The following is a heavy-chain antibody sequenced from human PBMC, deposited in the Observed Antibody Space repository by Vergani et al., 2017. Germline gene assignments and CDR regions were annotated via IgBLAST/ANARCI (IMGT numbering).Heavy chain of an antibody. CDR3: ARCFRDEGMIYGGTVENWFDP. J-gene: IGHJ5*02. V-gene: IGHV4-39*01. CDR1: ADSISSGSYY. CDR2: IYYSENK. Sequence: QLQLQQSGPGLVKPSETLFLTCTVSADSISSGSYYWGWIRQPPGKGLEWIGSIYYSENKFYNPSLESRVTLSIDTTKNQFSLKLKSVTAADTAVYYCARCFRDEGMIYGGTVENWFDPWGQGTLVTVSS. D-gene: IGHD3-22*01.